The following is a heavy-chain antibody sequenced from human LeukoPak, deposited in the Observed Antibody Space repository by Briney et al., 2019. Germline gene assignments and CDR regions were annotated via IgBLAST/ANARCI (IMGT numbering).Heavy chain of an antibody. CDR2: IYYRGST. V-gene: IGHV4-31*03. D-gene: IGHD5-24*01. CDR1: GNSISSGDFS. J-gene: IGHJ5*02. Sequence: PSETLSLTCTVSGNSISSGDFSWSGIRQHPGRGLEWIGYIYYRGSTYYNPSLKRRVTMSVDPSTNQFSLNLRSVPAADTAVYYCARAVGLESWFDPWGQGPLVTVSS. CDR3: ARAVGLESWFDP.